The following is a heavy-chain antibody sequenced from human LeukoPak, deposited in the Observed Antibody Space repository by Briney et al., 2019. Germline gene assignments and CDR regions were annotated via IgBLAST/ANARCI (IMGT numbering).Heavy chain of an antibody. D-gene: IGHD2-2*01. CDR2: IYYSGST. J-gene: IGHJ5*02. Sequence: SETLSLTCTVSGGSISSYYWSWIRQPPGKGLEWIGYIYYSGSTNYNPSLKSRVTISVDTSKNQFSLKLSSVTAADTAVYYCARGVASSPPYNWFDPWGQGTLVTVSS. V-gene: IGHV4-59*12. CDR3: ARGVASSPPYNWFDP. CDR1: GGSISSYY.